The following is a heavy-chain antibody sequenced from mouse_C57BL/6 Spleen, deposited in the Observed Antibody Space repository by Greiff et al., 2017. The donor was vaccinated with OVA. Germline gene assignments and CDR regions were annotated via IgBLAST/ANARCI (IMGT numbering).Heavy chain of an antibody. CDR2: IDPENGDT. Sequence: VQLQQSGAELVRPGASVQLSCTASGFNIKDDYMHWVKQRPEQGLEWIGWIDPENGDTEYASKFQGKATITADTSSNTAYLQLSSLTSEDTAVYYCTTDYDGPWFAYWGQGTLVTVSA. J-gene: IGHJ3*01. CDR1: GFNIKDDY. V-gene: IGHV14-4*01. D-gene: IGHD2-4*01. CDR3: TTDYDGPWFAY.